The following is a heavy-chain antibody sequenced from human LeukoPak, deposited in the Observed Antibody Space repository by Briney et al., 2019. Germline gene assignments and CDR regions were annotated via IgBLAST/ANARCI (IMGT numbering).Heavy chain of an antibody. D-gene: IGHD1-26*01. J-gene: IGHJ4*02. V-gene: IGHV4-4*02. CDR2: ISRDGST. CDR3: TTSSGWYSLNY. CDR1: GDSISSALW. Sequence: SETLSLTCAVSGDSISSALWWNWVRQPPGKGLDWIGEISRDGSTKYNPSLKNRVTIAKDNSKNQFSLKLNSVTAADTAVYYCTTSSGWYSLNYWGQGVLITVSS.